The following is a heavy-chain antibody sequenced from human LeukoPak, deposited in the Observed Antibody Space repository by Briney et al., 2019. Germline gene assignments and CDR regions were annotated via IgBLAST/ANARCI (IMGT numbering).Heavy chain of an antibody. CDR1: GFTFSSYS. V-gene: IGHV3-21*01. CDR2: ITSSNSL. D-gene: IGHD4-23*01. CDR3: ARASAGNFGQ. Sequence: GGSLRLSCAASGFTFSSYSMNWVRQAPGKGMEWVSSITSSNSLSYADSVKGRFTISRDNAQNSVYLQMNSLRAEDTAVYYCARASAGNFGQWGQGTLVTVSS. J-gene: IGHJ4*02.